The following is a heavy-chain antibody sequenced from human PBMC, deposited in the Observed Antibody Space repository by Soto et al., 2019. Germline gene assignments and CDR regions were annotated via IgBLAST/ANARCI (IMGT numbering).Heavy chain of an antibody. V-gene: IGHV3-15*07. CDR1: GFTFSNAW. CDR2: IKSKTDGGTT. J-gene: IGHJ4*02. D-gene: IGHD2-8*01. CDR3: TTPHTKTYPGPDY. Sequence: GGSLRLSCASSGFTFSNAWINWVRQAPGKGLEWVGRIKSKTDGGTTDYAAPVKDRFTISRDDSKNTLYLQVDSLKTEDTAVYYCTTPHTKTYPGPDYWGQGTLVTVSS.